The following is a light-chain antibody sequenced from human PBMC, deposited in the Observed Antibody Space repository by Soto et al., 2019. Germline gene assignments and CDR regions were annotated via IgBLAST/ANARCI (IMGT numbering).Light chain of an antibody. CDR2: SNN. Sequence: QTVVTQPPSASGTPGQGVTISCSGSSSNIGVNTVNWYQQLPGTAPKLLIYSNNLRPSGVPDRFSGSKSGTSASLAISGLQSEEEADYHCASWDDSLNGVVFGGGTKLTVL. CDR1: SSNIGVNT. CDR3: ASWDDSLNGVV. J-gene: IGLJ2*01. V-gene: IGLV1-44*01.